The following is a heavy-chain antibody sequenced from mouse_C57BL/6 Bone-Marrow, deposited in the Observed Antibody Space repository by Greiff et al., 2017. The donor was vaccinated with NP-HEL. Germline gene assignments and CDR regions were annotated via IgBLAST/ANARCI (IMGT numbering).Heavy chain of an antibody. Sequence: EVQLVESGGGLVKPGGSLKLSCAASGFTFSSYAMSWVRQTPETRLEWVATISDGGSYTYYPDNVKGRFTISSDNAKNNLYLRMSHLKSEDTAMYYCARADYGRVYGGFAYWGQGTLVTVSA. V-gene: IGHV5-4*01. D-gene: IGHD1-1*01. CDR2: ISDGGSYT. J-gene: IGHJ3*01. CDR3: ARADYGRVYGGFAY. CDR1: GFTFSSYA.